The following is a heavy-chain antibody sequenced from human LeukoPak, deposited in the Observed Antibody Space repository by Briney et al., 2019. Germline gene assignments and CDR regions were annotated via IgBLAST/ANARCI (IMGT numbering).Heavy chain of an antibody. CDR2: FDPEDGET. CDR3: ATAHPDHCTNGVCYFYYYMDV. Sequence: ASVKVSCKVSGYTLTELSMRWVRQAPGKGLEWMGGFDPEDGETIYAQKFQGRVTMTEDTSTDTAYMELSSLRSEDTAVYYCATAHPDHCTNGVCYFYYYMDVWGKGTTVTVSS. CDR1: GYTLTELS. V-gene: IGHV1-24*01. J-gene: IGHJ6*03. D-gene: IGHD2-8*01.